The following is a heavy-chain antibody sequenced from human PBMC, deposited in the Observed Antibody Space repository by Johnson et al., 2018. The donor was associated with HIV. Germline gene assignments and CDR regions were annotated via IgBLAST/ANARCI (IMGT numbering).Heavy chain of an antibody. CDR1: GFTFSSYA. V-gene: IGHV3-30*04. CDR3: ARDVGGWGYRHAFDM. Sequence: QEKLVESGGGLVQPGGSLRLSCAASGFTFSSYAMSWVRQAPGKGLEWVAVISYDGSNKYYADSVKGRFTISSDNAKNSVYLQMNILRAEDTALYYCARDVGGWGYRHAFDMWGQGTMVTVSS. CDR2: ISYDGSNK. J-gene: IGHJ3*02. D-gene: IGHD5-12*01.